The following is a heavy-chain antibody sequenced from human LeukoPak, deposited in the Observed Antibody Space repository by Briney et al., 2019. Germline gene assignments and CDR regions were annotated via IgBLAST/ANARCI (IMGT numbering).Heavy chain of an antibody. J-gene: IGHJ1*01. V-gene: IGHV3-30*04. CDR1: GFTFSSYA. CDR3: ARDLVSGARHPYFQH. Sequence: GRSLRLSCAASGFTFSSYAMHWVRQAPGKGLEWVAVISYDGSNKYYADSVKGRFTISRDNSKNTLYLQMNSLRAEDTAVYYRARDLVSGARHPYFQHWGQGTLVTVSS. CDR2: ISYDGSNK. D-gene: IGHD1-26*01.